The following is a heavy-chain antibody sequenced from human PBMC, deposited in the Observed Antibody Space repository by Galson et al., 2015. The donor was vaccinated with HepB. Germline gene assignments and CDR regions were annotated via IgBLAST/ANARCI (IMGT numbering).Heavy chain of an antibody. CDR1: GFIFNTYT. CDR3: AREGTALAFDY. CDR2: ISASSSYI. V-gene: IGHV3-21*01. Sequence: SLRLSCAASGFIFNTYTMNWVRQAPGKGLEWVSYISASSSYIYYADSVKGRFTITRDNAKNSLYLQMNSLRVEDTAVYFCAREGTALAFDYWGQGTLVTVSS. D-gene: IGHD3-10*01. J-gene: IGHJ4*02.